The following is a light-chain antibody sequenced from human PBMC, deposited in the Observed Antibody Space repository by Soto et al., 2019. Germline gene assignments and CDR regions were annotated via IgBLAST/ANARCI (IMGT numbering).Light chain of an antibody. CDR1: QSVGSY. CDR2: DAS. CDR3: QQRSDWTLT. J-gene: IGKJ4*01. Sequence: VVTHSPGTVSLSPGEGATLSCRASQSVGSYLAWYPQKPGQGPRLLIYDASNRPTGIPARSSGGGFGTDFTLTISTLQPEDSALYYCQQRSDWTLTCGGGTKVHIK. V-gene: IGKV3-11*01.